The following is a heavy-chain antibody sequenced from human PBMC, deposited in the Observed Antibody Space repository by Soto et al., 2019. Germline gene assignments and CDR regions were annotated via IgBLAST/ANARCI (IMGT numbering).Heavy chain of an antibody. J-gene: IGHJ4*02. CDR3: TRANWYSEY. D-gene: IGHD7-27*01. CDR1: GGSISNHY. V-gene: IGHV4-59*11. Sequence: QVQLQESGPGLVKPSETLSLTCSVSGGSISNHYWSWIRQPTGKGLEWIGYIYYNGNTNYNPSLKSRVTMSVDTSRNQISLKLTTVTAADTAGYYCTRANWYSEYWGQGTLVTVSS. CDR2: IYYNGNT.